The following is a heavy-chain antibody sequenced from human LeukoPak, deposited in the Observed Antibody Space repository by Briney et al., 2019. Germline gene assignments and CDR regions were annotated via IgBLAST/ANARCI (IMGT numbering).Heavy chain of an antibody. Sequence: PGGSLRLSCAASGFTLSTYWMSWVRQAPGKGLEWVANIHQDGNEKYYVDSVEGRFTISRDNAKNSLYLQMNSLRAEDTAVYYCARGDKFSGDYWGQGTLVTVSS. CDR3: ARGDKFSGDY. D-gene: IGHD2-15*01. V-gene: IGHV3-7*04. J-gene: IGHJ4*02. CDR1: GFTLSTYW. CDR2: IHQDGNEK.